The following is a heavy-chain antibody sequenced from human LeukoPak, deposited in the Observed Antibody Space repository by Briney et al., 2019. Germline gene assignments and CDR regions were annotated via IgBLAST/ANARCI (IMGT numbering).Heavy chain of an antibody. CDR3: ARDSSGLCSSTSCYDGNFDY. J-gene: IGHJ4*02. CDR2: MNPNSGNT. Sequence: ASVKVSCKASGYTFTSYDINWVRQATGQGLEWMGWMNPNSGNTGYAQKFQGRVTMTRNTSISTAYMELSSLRSEDTAVYYCARDSSGLCSSTSCYDGNFDYWGQGTLVTVSS. V-gene: IGHV1-8*01. D-gene: IGHD2-2*01. CDR1: GYTFTSYD.